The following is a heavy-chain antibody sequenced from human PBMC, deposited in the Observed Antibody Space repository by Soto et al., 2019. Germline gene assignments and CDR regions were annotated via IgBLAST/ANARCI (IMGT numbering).Heavy chain of an antibody. CDR3: AKGGCVRVLEAFDV. CDR1: GFTFTTYA. CDR2: ISGGGGST. V-gene: IGHV3-23*01. J-gene: IGHJ3*01. Sequence: GGSLRLSCAASGFTFTTYAMTWVRQAPGKGLEWVSSISGGGGSTYYADSVKGRFTISRDNSKNTLYLQMNGLRAEDTAVYYWAKGGCVRVLEAFDVWGQGTMVTISS.